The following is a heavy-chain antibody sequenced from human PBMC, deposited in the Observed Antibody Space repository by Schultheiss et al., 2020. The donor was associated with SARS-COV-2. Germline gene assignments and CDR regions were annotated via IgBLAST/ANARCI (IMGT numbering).Heavy chain of an antibody. D-gene: IGHD2-15*01. Sequence: SETLSLTCAVYGGSFSGYYWSWIRQTPGKGLEWIGYIYYSGSTNYNPSLKSRVIMSLDTSKNQFSLRLSSVTAADTAVYYCARRGCSGGSCYYSDWFDPWGQGTLVTVSS. CDR2: IYYSGST. V-gene: IGHV4-59*12. J-gene: IGHJ5*02. CDR3: ARRGCSGGSCYYSDWFDP. CDR1: GGSFSGYY.